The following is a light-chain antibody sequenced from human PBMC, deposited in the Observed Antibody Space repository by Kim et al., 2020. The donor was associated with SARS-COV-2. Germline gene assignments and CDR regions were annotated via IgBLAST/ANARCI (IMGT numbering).Light chain of an antibody. CDR2: GAS. CDR1: QSVSSSY. J-gene: IGKJ4*01. CDR3: QQYGSSPPLT. V-gene: IGKV3-20*01. Sequence: PGKRATLSCRASQSVSSSYLAWYQQKPGQAPMLLIYGASSRATGIPDRFSGSGSGTDFTLTISRLEPEDFAVYYCQQYGSSPPLTFGGGTKVDIK.